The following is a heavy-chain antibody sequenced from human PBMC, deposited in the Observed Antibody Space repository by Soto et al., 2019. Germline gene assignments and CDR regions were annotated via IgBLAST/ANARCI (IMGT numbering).Heavy chain of an antibody. V-gene: IGHV3-23*01. CDR1: GFTFSSYA. J-gene: IGHJ4*02. CDR3: AKVVVGGSYANTHFDY. CDR2: ISGSGGST. Sequence: EVQLLESGGGLVQPGGSLRLSCAASGFTFSSYAMSWVHQAPGKGLEWVSAISGSGGSTYYADSVKGRFTISRDNSKNTLYLQMNSLRAEDTAVYYCAKVVVGGSYANTHFDYWGQGTLVTVSS. D-gene: IGHD1-26*01.